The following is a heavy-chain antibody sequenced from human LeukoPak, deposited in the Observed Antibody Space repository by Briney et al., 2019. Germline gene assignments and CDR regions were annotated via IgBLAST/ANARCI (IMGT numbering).Heavy chain of an antibody. D-gene: IGHD6-19*01. J-gene: IGHJ4*02. V-gene: IGHV3-21*01. Sequence: GGSLRLSCAASGFTFSSYWMSWVRQAPGKGLEWVSSITSSSSYIYYADSVKGRFTISRDNAKNSLYLQMNSLRAEDTAVYYCARGRGLGELAVASFDSWGQGILVTVSS. CDR1: GFTFSSYW. CDR2: ITSSSSYI. CDR3: ARGRGLGELAVASFDS.